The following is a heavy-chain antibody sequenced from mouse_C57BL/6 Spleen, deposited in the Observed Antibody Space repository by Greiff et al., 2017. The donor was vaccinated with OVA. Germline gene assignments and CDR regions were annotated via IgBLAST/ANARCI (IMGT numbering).Heavy chain of an antibody. CDR2: IDPSDSYT. CDR3: ARFGKSYFDY. Sequence: VQLQQPGAELVKPGASVKLSCKASGYTFTSYWMQWVQQRPGQGLEWIGEIDPSDSYTNYNQKFKGKATLTVDTSSSTAYMQLSSLTSEDSAVYYCARFGKSYFDYWGQGTTLTVSS. D-gene: IGHD3-1*01. CDR1: GYTFTSYW. J-gene: IGHJ2*01. V-gene: IGHV1-50*01.